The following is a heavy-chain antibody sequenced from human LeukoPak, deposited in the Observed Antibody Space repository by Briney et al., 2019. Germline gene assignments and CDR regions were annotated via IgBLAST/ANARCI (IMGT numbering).Heavy chain of an antibody. J-gene: IGHJ4*02. CDR3: ARGAYYYED. CDR2: ISSSSSTI. Sequence: GGFLRLSCAASGFTFSSHSMNWVRQAPGKGLEWVSSISSSSSTIYYADSVKGRFTISRDNAKNSLYLQMNSLRAEDTAVYYCARGAYYYEDWGQGTLVTVSS. D-gene: IGHD3-22*01. CDR1: GFTFSSHS. V-gene: IGHV3-48*01.